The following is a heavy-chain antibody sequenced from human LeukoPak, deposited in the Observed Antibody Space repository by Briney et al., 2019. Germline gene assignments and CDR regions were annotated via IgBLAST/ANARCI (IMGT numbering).Heavy chain of an antibody. D-gene: IGHD6-19*01. J-gene: IGHJ4*02. CDR1: GFTFSSYG. V-gene: IGHV3-33*01. CDR2: IWYDGSNK. Sequence: GGSLRLSCAASGFTFSSYGMHWVRQAPGKGLEGVAVIWYDGSNKYYADSVKGRFTISRDNSKNTLYLQMNSLRAEDTAVYYCARDSSGWFDYWGQGTLVTVSS. CDR3: ARDSSGWFDY.